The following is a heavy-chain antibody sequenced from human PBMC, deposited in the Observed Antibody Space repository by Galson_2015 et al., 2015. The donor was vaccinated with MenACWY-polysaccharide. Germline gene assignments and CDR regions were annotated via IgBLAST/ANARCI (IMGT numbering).Heavy chain of an antibody. J-gene: IGHJ5*02. D-gene: IGHD1-7*01. Sequence: SETLSLTCTVSGGSISSSYWGWIRQPPGKELEWIGYIYYSGSTNYNPSLKSRVTISVDTSKNQFSLKLSSVTAADTAVYYCARGRVNWNYDLFYWFDPWGQGTLVTVSS. CDR2: IYYSGST. CDR1: GGSISSSY. CDR3: ARGRVNWNYDLFYWFDP. V-gene: IGHV4-59*01.